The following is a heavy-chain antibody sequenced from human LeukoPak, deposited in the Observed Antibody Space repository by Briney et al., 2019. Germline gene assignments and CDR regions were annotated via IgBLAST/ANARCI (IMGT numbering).Heavy chain of an antibody. CDR2: IYYSGST. CDR1: GGSISSGDYY. V-gene: IGHV4-30-4*08. CDR3: ARDQKELGWFDP. D-gene: IGHD3-10*01. Sequence: SETLSLTCTLSGGSISSGDYYWSWIRQPPGKGLEWIGYIYYSGSTYYNPSLKSRVTISVDTSKNQFSLKLSSVTAADTAVYYCARDQKELGWFDPWGQGTLVTVSS. J-gene: IGHJ5*02.